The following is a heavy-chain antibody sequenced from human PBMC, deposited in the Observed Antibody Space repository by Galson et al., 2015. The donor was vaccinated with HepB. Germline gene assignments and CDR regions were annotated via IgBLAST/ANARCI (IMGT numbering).Heavy chain of an antibody. J-gene: IGHJ4*02. CDR2: INQDGSER. V-gene: IGHV3-7*03. Sequence: SLRLSCAGSGFTFSSYWMSWVRQAPGKGLEWVANINQDGSERYYVDSLKGRFSISRDNAKNPLYLQMNSLRADDTALYYCARMGRRDFWSGYFGFWGQGTLVTVSS. CDR3: ARMGRRDFWSGYFGF. D-gene: IGHD3-3*01. CDR1: GFTFSSYW.